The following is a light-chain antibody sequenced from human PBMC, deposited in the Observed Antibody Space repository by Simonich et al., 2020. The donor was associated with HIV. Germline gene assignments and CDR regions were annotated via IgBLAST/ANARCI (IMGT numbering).Light chain of an antibody. CDR1: SSNIGAGYD. CDR3: TAWDDSLNGRV. J-gene: IGLJ2*01. V-gene: IGLV1-40*01. CDR2: GNT. Sequence: QSVLTQPPSVSGAPGQRVTIACTGSSSNIGAGYDVHWYQQLPGTAPKLLIYGNTNRPAGVPDRCSGSKSGTSASLAISGLQSEDEADYYCTAWDDSLNGRVFGGGTKLTVL.